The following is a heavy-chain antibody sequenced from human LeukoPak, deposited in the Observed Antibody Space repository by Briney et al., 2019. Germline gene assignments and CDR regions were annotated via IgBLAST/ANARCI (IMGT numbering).Heavy chain of an antibody. CDR2: IYYSGST. CDR3: ARDLSSDSSGWYLKGAFDI. J-gene: IGHJ3*02. V-gene: IGHV4-61*01. CDR1: GGSISSSSYY. D-gene: IGHD6-19*01. Sequence: PSETLSLTCTVSGGSISSSSYYWGWIRQPPGKGLEWIGYIYYSGSTNYNPSLKSRVTISVDTSKNQFSLKLSSVTAADTAVYYCARDLSSDSSGWYLKGAFDIWGQGTMVTVSS.